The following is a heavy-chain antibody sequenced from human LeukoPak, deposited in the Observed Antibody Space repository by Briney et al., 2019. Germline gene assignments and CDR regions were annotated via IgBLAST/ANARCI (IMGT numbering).Heavy chain of an antibody. CDR1: GFTFSTYA. Sequence: QTGGSLRLSCAASGFTFSTYAVHWVRQAPGKGLEWVAVISYDGSNKYYADSVKGRFTISRDNSKSTLYLQMNSLRAEDTAVYYCARGKLTGESFDYWGQGTLVTVSS. CDR3: ARGKLTGESFDY. CDR2: ISYDGSNK. J-gene: IGHJ4*02. D-gene: IGHD1-20*01. V-gene: IGHV3-30-3*01.